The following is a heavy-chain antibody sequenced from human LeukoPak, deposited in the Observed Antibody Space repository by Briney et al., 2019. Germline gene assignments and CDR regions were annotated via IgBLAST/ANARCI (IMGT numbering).Heavy chain of an antibody. J-gene: IGHJ4*02. CDR3: ARSPFMATIGGDFDY. D-gene: IGHD5-12*01. Sequence: GASVKVSCKASGYTFTGYYMHWVRQAPGQGLEWMGWINPNSGGTNYAQKFQGRVTMTRDTSISTAYMELSRLRSDDTAVYYCARSPFMATIGGDFDYWGQGTLVTVSS. V-gene: IGHV1-2*02. CDR1: GYTFTGYY. CDR2: INPNSGGT.